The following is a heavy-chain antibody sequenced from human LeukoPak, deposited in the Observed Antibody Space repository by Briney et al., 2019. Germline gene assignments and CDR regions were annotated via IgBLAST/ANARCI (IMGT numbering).Heavy chain of an antibody. Sequence: GGSLRLSCAASGFTFSSYSMNWVRQAPGKGLEWVSSISSSSSYIYYADSVKGRFTISRDNAKNSLYLQMNSLRAEDTAVYYCARAFRAAAGLNGYWGQGTLVTVSS. D-gene: IGHD6-13*01. CDR3: ARAFRAAAGLNGY. J-gene: IGHJ4*02. V-gene: IGHV3-21*01. CDR2: ISSSSSYI. CDR1: GFTFSSYS.